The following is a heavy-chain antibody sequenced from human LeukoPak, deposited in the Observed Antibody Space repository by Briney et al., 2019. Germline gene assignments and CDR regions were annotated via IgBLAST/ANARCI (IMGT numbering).Heavy chain of an antibody. D-gene: IGHD3-22*01. V-gene: IGHV5-51*01. CDR3: ARLDRWEYYDSSGYLDY. CDR2: IYPGDSDT. J-gene: IGHJ4*02. Sequence: GESLKISCKGSGYSFTSYWIGWVRQMPGKGLEWMGIIYPGDSDTRYSPSFQGQVTISADKSISTAYLQWSSLKASDTAMYYGARLDRWEYYDSSGYLDYWGQGTLVTVSS. CDR1: GYSFTSYW.